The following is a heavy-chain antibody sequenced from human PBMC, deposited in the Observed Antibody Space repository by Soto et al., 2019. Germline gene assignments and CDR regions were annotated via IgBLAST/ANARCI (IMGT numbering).Heavy chain of an antibody. V-gene: IGHV4-59*08. D-gene: IGHD3-9*01. CDR1: GGSISSYY. CDR3: ARQNLRYFDLDY. J-gene: IGHJ4*02. Sequence: QVQLQESGPRLVKPSETLSLNCTVSGGSISSYYWSWIRQPPGKGLEWIGYIYYSGSTNYNPSLKSRVTISIDTSKNQFSLKLSSVTAADTAVYYCARQNLRYFDLDYWGQGILVTVSS. CDR2: IYYSGST.